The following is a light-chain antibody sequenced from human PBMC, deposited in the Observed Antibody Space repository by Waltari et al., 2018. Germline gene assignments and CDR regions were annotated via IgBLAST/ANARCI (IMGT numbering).Light chain of an antibody. CDR3: LVYMGSGIWV. V-gene: IGLV8-61*01. CDR1: SGSVSSTSF. J-gene: IGLJ3*02. Sequence: QTVVTQEPSLSVSPGGTVTLTCALSSGSVSSTSFVSWYQQSPGQTPRTLVYKANIRSSVVPDRFSGSIFGNKAALIITGAQADDESDYFCLVYMGSGIWVFGGGTKLTVL. CDR2: KAN.